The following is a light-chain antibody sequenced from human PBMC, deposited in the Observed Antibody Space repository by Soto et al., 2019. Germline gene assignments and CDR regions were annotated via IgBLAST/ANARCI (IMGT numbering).Light chain of an antibody. Sequence: QSVLTQPPSVSAAPGQKVTISCSGSSSNIGNNYVSWYQQLRGTAPKLLIYENNKRPSGIPDRFSGSKSGTSATLGITGLQTGDEADYYCGTWDSSLSAVVFGGGTQLTVL. CDR2: ENN. J-gene: IGLJ2*01. CDR1: SSNIGNNY. CDR3: GTWDSSLSAVV. V-gene: IGLV1-51*02.